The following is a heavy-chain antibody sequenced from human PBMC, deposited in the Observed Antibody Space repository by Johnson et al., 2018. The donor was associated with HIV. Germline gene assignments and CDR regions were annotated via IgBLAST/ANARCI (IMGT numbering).Heavy chain of an antibody. Sequence: QVQLVESGGGVVQPGRSLRLSCAASGFTFSSYGMHWVRQAPGKGLEWVAVISYDGSNKYYADSVKGRFTISRDNSKNTLYLQINSLRAEDTAVYYCVGGWDAFDIWGQGTMVTVSS. J-gene: IGHJ3*02. D-gene: IGHD3-16*01. CDR3: VGGWDAFDI. CDR1: GFTFSSYG. V-gene: IGHV3-30*19. CDR2: ISYDGSNK.